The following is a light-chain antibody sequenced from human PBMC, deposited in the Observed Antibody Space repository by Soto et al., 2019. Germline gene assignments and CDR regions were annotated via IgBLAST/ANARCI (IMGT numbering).Light chain of an antibody. CDR1: QSINTW. CDR2: DAS. Sequence: DIQMTQSPSTLSASVGDRVTITCRASQSINTWLAWYQQKPGKAPKLLIYDASSLQGGVPSRFSGSGPWTEFTLTISSLQPDDFATYYCQQYESYSRTFGQGTEVEIK. J-gene: IGKJ1*01. CDR3: QQYESYSRT. V-gene: IGKV1-5*01.